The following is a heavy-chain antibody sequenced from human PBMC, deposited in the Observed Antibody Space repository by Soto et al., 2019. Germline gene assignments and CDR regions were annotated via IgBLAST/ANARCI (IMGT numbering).Heavy chain of an antibody. CDR3: ARAGGHKYYFDY. D-gene: IGHD6-25*01. Sequence: GGSLRLSCAASGFTFSSYAMHWVRQAPGKGLEWVAVISYDGSNKYYADSVKGRFTISRDNSKNTLYLQMNSLRAEDTAVYYCARAGGHKYYFDYWGQGTLVTVSS. V-gene: IGHV3-30-3*01. CDR1: GFTFSSYA. CDR2: ISYDGSNK. J-gene: IGHJ4*02.